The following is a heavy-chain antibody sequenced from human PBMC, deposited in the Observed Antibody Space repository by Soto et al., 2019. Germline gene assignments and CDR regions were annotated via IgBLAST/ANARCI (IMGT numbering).Heavy chain of an antibody. CDR1: GFTFGDAW. V-gene: IGHV3-15*07. CDR3: TTLGPS. Sequence: EVQLVESGGGWVKPGGSLTLSCVASGFTFGDAWMNWVRQAAGKGLEWVGHVKTKSEGETTDYAAPVKGRFTIWRDDSTNTLDLQMNSLKSEDTGKYFCTTLGPSWGKGTQVTV. CDR2: VKTKSEGETT. J-gene: IGHJ5*02.